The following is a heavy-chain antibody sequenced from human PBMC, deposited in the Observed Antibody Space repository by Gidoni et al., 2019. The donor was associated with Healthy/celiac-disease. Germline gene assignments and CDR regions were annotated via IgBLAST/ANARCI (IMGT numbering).Heavy chain of an antibody. J-gene: IGHJ4*02. Sequence: EVQLLESGGGLVQPGGSLRLSCAASGFTFSSYAMSWVLQAPGKGLEWVSASSGSGGSTYYADSVKGRFTISRDNSKNTLYLQMNSLRAEDTAVYYCARTPGIAAAGGIDYWGQGTLVTVSS. D-gene: IGHD6-13*01. CDR3: ARTPGIAAAGGIDY. V-gene: IGHV3-23*01. CDR1: GFTFSSYA. CDR2: SSGSGGST.